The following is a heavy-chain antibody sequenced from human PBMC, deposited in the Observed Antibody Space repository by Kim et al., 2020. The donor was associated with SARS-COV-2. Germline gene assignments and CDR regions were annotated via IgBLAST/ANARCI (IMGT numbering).Heavy chain of an antibody. Sequence: ASVKVSCKASGYTFTSYGISWVRQAPGQGLEWMGWISAYNGNTNYAQKLQGRVTMTTDTSTSTAYMELRSLRSDDTAVYYCARGPPFGLGGYSLPDYWGQGTLVTVSS. CDR2: ISAYNGNT. CDR3: ARGPPFGLGGYSLPDY. D-gene: IGHD2-15*01. CDR1: GYTFTSYG. V-gene: IGHV1-18*01. J-gene: IGHJ4*02.